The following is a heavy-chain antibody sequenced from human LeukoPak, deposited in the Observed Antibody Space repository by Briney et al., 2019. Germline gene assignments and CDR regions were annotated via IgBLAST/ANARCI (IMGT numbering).Heavy chain of an antibody. CDR1: GGSISSYY. V-gene: IGHV4-4*07. CDR3: ARVLPGSYYYGSGSYYNVPAFDY. CDR2: IYTSGST. Sequence: SETLSLTCTVSGGSISSYYWSWIRQPAGKGLEWIGRIYTSGSTYYNPSLKSRVTISVDTSKNQFSLKLSSVTAADTAVYYCARVLPGSYYYGSGSYYNVPAFDYWGQGTLVTVSS. D-gene: IGHD3-10*01. J-gene: IGHJ4*02.